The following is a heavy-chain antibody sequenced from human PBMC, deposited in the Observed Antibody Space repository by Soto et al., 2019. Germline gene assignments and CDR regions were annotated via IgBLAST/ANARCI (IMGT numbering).Heavy chain of an antibody. V-gene: IGHV4-59*01. CDR1: GASISSYY. CDR2: IYYSGST. J-gene: IGHJ3*02. CDR3: ARTYDDSGPNSGGYGFDI. D-gene: IGHD3-22*01. Sequence: SETLSLTCSVSGASISSYYWSWIRQPPGKGLEWLAYIYYSGSTSYNPSLKSRVSISLDTSMNQSSLKLSSVTAADTAVYYCARTYDDSGPNSGGYGFDIWGQGTMVTVSS.